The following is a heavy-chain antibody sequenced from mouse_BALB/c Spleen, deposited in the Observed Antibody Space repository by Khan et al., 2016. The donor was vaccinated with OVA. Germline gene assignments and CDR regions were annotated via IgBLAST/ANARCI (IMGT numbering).Heavy chain of an antibody. CDR1: GYTFTTYW. J-gene: IGHJ2*01. CDR2: INPTSGYT. Sequence: QVQLKQSGAELAKPGASVKMSRKASGYTFTTYWMHWVKQRPGQGLEWIGYINPTSGYTDYNQKFKDKATLTAEKSSSTAYMQLSSLTSDDSAVYYCARDRIDYGGQGTTLTVSA. CDR3: ARDRIDY. V-gene: IGHV1-7*01.